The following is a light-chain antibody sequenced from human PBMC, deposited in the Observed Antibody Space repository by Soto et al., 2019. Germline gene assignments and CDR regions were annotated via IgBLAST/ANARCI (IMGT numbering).Light chain of an antibody. CDR1: SSDVGGYNY. CDR2: EVS. CDR3: SSYTSSSTWG. J-gene: IGLJ3*02. V-gene: IGLV2-14*01. Sequence: QSALTQPASVSGSPGQSITISCTGTSSDVGGYNYVSWYQQHPGKAPKLMIYEVSNRPSGVSNRFSDSKSGNTASLTISGLKAEKEADYSCSSYTSSSTWGFGGGTKLTVL.